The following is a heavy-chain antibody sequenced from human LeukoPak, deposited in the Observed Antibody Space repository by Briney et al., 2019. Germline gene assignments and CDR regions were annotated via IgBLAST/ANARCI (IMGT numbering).Heavy chain of an antibody. CDR2: IYYSGST. CDR3: ARHRFASAVILDY. CDR1: GGSISNYY. J-gene: IGHJ4*02. Sequence: SETLSLTCTVSGGSISNYYWSWIRQPPGKGLEWIGYIYYSGSTNYNPSLKSRVTMSGDTSKNQLSLKLRSVTAADTAMYYCARHRFASAVILDYWGQGDPVTVSS. D-gene: IGHD2-21*02. V-gene: IGHV4-59*08.